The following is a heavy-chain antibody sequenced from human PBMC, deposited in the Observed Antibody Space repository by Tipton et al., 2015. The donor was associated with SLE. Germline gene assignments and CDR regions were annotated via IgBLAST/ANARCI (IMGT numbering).Heavy chain of an antibody. J-gene: IGHJ3*02. CDR1: GFTFSSYG. CDR3: AKDFGYCSSTSCYTPGAFDI. D-gene: IGHD2-2*02. Sequence: GSLRLSCAASGFTFSSYGMHWVRQAPGKGLEWVAFIRYDGSNKYYADSVKGRFTISRDNSQNTLYLQMNSLRAEDTAVYYCAKDFGYCSSTSCYTPGAFDIWGQGTMVTVSS. V-gene: IGHV3-30*02. CDR2: IRYDGSNK.